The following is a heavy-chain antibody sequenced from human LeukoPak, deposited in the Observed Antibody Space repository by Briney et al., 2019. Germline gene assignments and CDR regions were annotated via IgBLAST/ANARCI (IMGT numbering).Heavy chain of an antibody. Sequence: GGSLRLSCAASGFSFSDYYMDWVRQAPGKGLEWVGRSRNKANRYTTEYAASVKGRFTISRDDSKNSLYLQMNSLKTEDTAVFYCARAGYCSGGSCYDAFHVWGRGTMVTVSS. CDR2: SRNKANRYTT. V-gene: IGHV3-72*01. CDR1: GFSFSDYY. J-gene: IGHJ3*01. D-gene: IGHD2-15*01. CDR3: ARAGYCSGGSCYDAFHV.